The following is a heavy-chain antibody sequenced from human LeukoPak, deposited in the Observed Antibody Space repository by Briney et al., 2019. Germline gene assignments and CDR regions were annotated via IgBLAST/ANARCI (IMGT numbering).Heavy chain of an antibody. CDR1: GYSISSGYY. CDR3: ASLSRSGSYPDY. J-gene: IGHJ4*02. CDR2: IDHSGST. D-gene: IGHD1-26*01. V-gene: IGHV4-38-2*02. Sequence: SETLSLTCTVSGYSISSGYYWGWIRQPPGKGLEWTGSIDHSGSTYYNPSLKSRITISVDTSKNQFSLKLSSVTAADTAVYYCASLSRSGSYPDYWGQGTLVTVSS.